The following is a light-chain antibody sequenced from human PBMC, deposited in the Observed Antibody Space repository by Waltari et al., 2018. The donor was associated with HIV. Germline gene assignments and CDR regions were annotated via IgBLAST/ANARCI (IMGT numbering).Light chain of an antibody. CDR3: MQPLQTPWT. V-gene: IGKV2-28*01. Sequence: DIVMTQSPLFLPATPGKPASISCRSSQSLLHSNGNNNLDWYVQKPGQSPQLLIYLGSNRASGVPDRFSGSGSGTNFTLKIGRVAAEDVGVYYCMQPLQTPWTFGQGTKVEIK. CDR1: QSLLHSNGNNN. J-gene: IGKJ1*01. CDR2: LGS.